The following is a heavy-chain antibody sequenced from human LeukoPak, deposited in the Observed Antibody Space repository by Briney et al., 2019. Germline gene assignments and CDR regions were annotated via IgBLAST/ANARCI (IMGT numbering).Heavy chain of an antibody. V-gene: IGHV4-30-4*01. CDR3: ALQVYGGNNNWFDP. CDR1: GGSISSGDYY. D-gene: IGHD4-23*01. Sequence: SETLSPTCTVSGGSISSGDYYWSWIRQPPGKGLEWIGYIYYSGSTYYNPSLKSRVTISVDTSKNQFSLKLSSVTAADTAVCYCALQVYGGNNNWFDPWGQGTLVTVSS. CDR2: IYYSGST. J-gene: IGHJ5*02.